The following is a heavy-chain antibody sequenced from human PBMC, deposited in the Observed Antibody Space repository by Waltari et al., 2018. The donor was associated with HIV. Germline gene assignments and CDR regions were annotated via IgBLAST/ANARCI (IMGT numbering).Heavy chain of an antibody. Sequence: QVQLVESGGGVVQPGRSLRLPCAASRFTFSSYALHWVRQAPGKGVEWVAFISYYGDNKYYADSVKGRFTISRDNSKNTLYLQMNSLRAEDTAVYYCAKGASGWSPGYWGQGTLVTVSS. CDR2: ISYYGDNK. CDR1: RFTFSSYA. D-gene: IGHD6-19*01. J-gene: IGHJ4*02. V-gene: IGHV3-30*18. CDR3: AKGASGWSPGY.